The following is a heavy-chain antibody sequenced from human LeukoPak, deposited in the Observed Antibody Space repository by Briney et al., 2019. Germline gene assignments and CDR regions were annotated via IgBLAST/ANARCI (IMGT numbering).Heavy chain of an antibody. CDR1: GGSFSGYY. CDR2: INHSGST. CDR3: AREGGSYQRDAFDI. D-gene: IGHD1-26*01. J-gene: IGHJ3*02. V-gene: IGHV4-34*01. Sequence: PSETLSLTCAVYGGSFSGYYWSWIRQPPGKGLEWLGEINHSGSTNYNPSLKSRVTISVDTSKNQFSLKLSSVTAADTAVYYCAREGGSYQRDAFDIWGQGTMVTVSS.